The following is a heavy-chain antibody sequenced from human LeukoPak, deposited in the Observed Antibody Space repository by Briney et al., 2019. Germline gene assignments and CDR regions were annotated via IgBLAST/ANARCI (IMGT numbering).Heavy chain of an antibody. CDR2: IIPIFGTA. V-gene: IGHV1-69*13. D-gene: IGHD6-19*01. Sequence: ASVKVSCKASGGTFSSYAISWVRQAPGQGLEWMGGIIPIFGTANYAQKFQGRVTITADESTSTAYMELSSLRSEDTAVYYCASVFVGPSGWSKNWFDPWGQGTLVTVSS. J-gene: IGHJ5*02. CDR1: GGTFSSYA. CDR3: ASVFVGPSGWSKNWFDP.